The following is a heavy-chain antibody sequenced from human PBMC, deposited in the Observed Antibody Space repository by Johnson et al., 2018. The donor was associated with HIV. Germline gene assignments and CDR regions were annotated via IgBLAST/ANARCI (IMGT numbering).Heavy chain of an antibody. CDR1: GFTFNNFA. J-gene: IGHJ3*02. V-gene: IGHV3-23*04. CDR3: AKGRYSSSWYLAGAFDI. Sequence: VQLVESGGGLVQPGGSLRLSCAASGFTFNNFAMSWVRQAPGQGLQWVSVISGSGGSAYYADSVKGRFIISRDNSKNTLFLQMNSLRAEDTAVYHCAKGRYSSSWYLAGAFDIWGRGTMVTVSS. CDR2: ISGSGGSA. D-gene: IGHD6-13*01.